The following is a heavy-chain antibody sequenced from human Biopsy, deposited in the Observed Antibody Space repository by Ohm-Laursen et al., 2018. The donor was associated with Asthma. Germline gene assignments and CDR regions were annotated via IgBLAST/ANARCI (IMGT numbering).Heavy chain of an antibody. J-gene: IGHJ4*02. CDR2: INSVFGTT. Sequence: SVKVTCKALGGTFNTYVIGWVRQAPGQGLEWMGGINSVFGTTTYPQKFQDRVTITADDSTSTVYMELSSLRSEDTAVYYCARKAGSCISRTCYSLDFWGQGTLVTVSS. V-gene: IGHV1-69*13. CDR3: ARKAGSCISRTCYSLDF. CDR1: GGTFNTYV. D-gene: IGHD2-2*01.